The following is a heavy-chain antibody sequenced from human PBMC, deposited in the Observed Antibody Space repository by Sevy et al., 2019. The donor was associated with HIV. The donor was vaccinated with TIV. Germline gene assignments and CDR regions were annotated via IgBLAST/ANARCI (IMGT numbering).Heavy chain of an antibody. D-gene: IGHD3-22*01. CDR2: FDPEDGET. V-gene: IGHV1-24*01. CDR3: ATTKDYYDSSGSPFDD. J-gene: IGHJ4*02. CDR1: GSTLTRLA. Sequence: ASVKVSCKVSGSTLTRLARHWVRQAPGKGPEWMGSFDPEDGETIYSQRFQGRVTMTEDTSTDKGYMELSSLRSEDTAVYYCATTKDYYDSSGSPFDDWGQGTLVTVSS.